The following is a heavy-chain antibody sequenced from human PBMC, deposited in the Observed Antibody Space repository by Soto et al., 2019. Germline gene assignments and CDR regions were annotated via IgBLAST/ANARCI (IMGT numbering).Heavy chain of an antibody. CDR1: GFTFSHHA. V-gene: IGHV3-33*01. CDR2: IWNDGSEK. J-gene: IGHJ6*02. D-gene: IGHD3-22*01. CDR3: ARAEGMIIVVSLFMDV. Sequence: PGGSLRLSCAAYGFTFSHHAMHWVRQAPGKGLEWVAVIWNDGSEKYYADSVKGRFTISRDNSKNTVYLQMNSLRAEDTAVYYCARAEGMIIVVSLFMDVWGQGTTLTVSS.